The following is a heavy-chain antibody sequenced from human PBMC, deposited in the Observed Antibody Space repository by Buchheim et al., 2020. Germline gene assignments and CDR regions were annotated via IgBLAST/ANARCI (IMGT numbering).Heavy chain of an antibody. CDR2: ISSISSTI. V-gene: IGHV3-48*01. D-gene: IGHD3-22*01. CDR1: GFTFSSYS. CDR3: ARDFSYYESSGYLAREYYYYYGMDV. Sequence: EVQLVESGGGLVQPGGSLRLSCAASGFTFSSYSMNWVRQAPGTGLEWVSYISSISSTIYYADSVKGRFTISRDNAKNSLYLPRNSLRAEDTAVYYCARDFSYYESSGYLAREYYYYYGMDVWGQGTT. J-gene: IGHJ6*02.